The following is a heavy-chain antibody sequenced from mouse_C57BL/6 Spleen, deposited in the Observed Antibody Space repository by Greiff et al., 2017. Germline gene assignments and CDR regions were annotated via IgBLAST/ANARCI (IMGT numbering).Heavy chain of an antibody. CDR2: FDPEDGDT. V-gene: IGHV14-2*01. CDR3: ATDGYEEEMDD. Sequence: VQLQQSGAALVKPGASVKLSCTASGFNITDYSIHWVKQRPEQSLEWIGSFDPEDGDTKYAPKFQGKATITADTSSNPAYLELSRLTAEDAAVYYCATDGYEEEMDDWGKGTTVTVAS. J-gene: IGHJ1*03. D-gene: IGHD2-2*01. CDR1: GFNITDYS.